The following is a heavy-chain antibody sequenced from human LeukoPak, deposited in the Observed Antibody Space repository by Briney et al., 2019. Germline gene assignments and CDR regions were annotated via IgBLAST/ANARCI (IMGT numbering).Heavy chain of an antibody. V-gene: IGHV3-23*01. J-gene: IGHJ4*02. CDR2: IVGGGDST. Sequence: PGGSLRLSCAASGFTFSSYPMSWVRQAPGKGLEWVSGIVGGGDSTYYADSVKGRFTISRDNSKNTLYLQMNSLRAEDTAVYYCAKVGTSGSSGWYEDYWGQGTLVTVSS. CDR1: GFTFSSYP. D-gene: IGHD6-19*01. CDR3: AKVGTSGSSGWYEDY.